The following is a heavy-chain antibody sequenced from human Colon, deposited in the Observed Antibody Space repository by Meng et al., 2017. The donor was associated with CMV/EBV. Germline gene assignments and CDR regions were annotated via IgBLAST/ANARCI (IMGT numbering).Heavy chain of an antibody. Sequence: GESLKISCAASGFTFTSYWMSWVRQAPGKGLEWVANIKQDGSETYYVDSVKGRFTISRDNAKNSLYLQMNSLSAEDTAVYYCARVRTRGYYFDFWGQGTLVTVSS. V-gene: IGHV3-7*01. CDR3: ARVRTRGYYFDF. J-gene: IGHJ4*02. CDR2: IKQDGSET. CDR1: GFTFTSYW. D-gene: IGHD2-2*01.